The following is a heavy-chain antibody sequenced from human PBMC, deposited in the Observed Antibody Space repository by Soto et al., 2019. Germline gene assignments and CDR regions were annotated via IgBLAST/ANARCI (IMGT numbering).Heavy chain of an antibody. Sequence: EVQLVESGGGLVQPGGSLRLSCAASGFTFSSYWMHWVRQAPGKGLVWVSRINSDGSSTSYADSVKGRFTISRDNDKNTLDLQMNSLRAEDTAVYYCARGRGRIAVAGTDHWGQGTLVTVSS. CDR2: INSDGSST. V-gene: IGHV3-74*01. CDR1: GFTFSSYW. CDR3: ARGRGRIAVAGTDH. J-gene: IGHJ4*02. D-gene: IGHD6-19*01.